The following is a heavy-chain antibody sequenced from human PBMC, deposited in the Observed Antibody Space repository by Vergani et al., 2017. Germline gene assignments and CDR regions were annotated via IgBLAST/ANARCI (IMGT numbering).Heavy chain of an antibody. V-gene: IGHV4-59*02. CDR2: VSFRGDT. CDR1: GASVNSYY. Sequence: QLHLQESGPGLVKPSETLSLTCTVSGASVNSYYWSWIRQPPGKGLEWMGYVSFRGDTLYDPSVKGRMTISLNTSSNQFSLYLTYVTAADTAVYYCARSRIYYGAGSPDYWGQGTLVTVSS. D-gene: IGHD3-10*01. J-gene: IGHJ4*02. CDR3: ARSRIYYGAGSPDY.